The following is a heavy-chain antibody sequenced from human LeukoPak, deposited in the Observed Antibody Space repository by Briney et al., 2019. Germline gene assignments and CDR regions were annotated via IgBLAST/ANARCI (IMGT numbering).Heavy chain of an antibody. CDR3: AKRVLGSCWSVWFDP. CDR1: GFTFSSYG. D-gene: IGHD6-19*01. Sequence: GRSLRLSCAASGFTFSSYGMHWVRQAPGKGLEWVAVISYDGSNKYYADSVKGRFTISRDNSKNTLYLQMNSLRAEDTAVYYCAKRVLGSCWSVWFDPWGQGTLVTVSS. CDR2: ISYDGSNK. V-gene: IGHV3-30*18. J-gene: IGHJ5*02.